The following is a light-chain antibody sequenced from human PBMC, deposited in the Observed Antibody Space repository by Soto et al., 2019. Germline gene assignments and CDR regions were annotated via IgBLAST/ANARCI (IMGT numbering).Light chain of an antibody. V-gene: IGKV1-39*01. CDR1: QNISSY. Sequence: DIQMTQSSSSLSASVGDRVTITCRASQNISSYLNWYHQKPGEVPKLLIYGASTLQSGVPSGFSGSGSGTDFTLTISSLQPEDFATYYCQQSHSTPITFGQGTRLEIK. CDR2: GAS. CDR3: QQSHSTPIT. J-gene: IGKJ5*01.